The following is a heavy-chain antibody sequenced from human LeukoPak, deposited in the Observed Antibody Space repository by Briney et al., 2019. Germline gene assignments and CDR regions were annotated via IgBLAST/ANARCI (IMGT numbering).Heavy chain of an antibody. CDR1: GFTFSSYG. V-gene: IGHV3-30*03. J-gene: IGHJ4*02. CDR3: AIPHSQGSFDY. D-gene: IGHD3-10*01. Sequence: PGGSLRLSCAASGFTFSSYGMHWVRQAPGKGLEWVAVISYDGSNKYYADSVKGRFTISRDNSKNTLYLQMNSLRAEDTAVYYCAIPHSQGSFDYWGQGTLVTVSS. CDR2: ISYDGSNK.